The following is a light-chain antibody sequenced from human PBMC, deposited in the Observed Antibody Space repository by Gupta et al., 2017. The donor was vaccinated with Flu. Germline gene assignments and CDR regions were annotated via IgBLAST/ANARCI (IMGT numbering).Light chain of an antibody. Sequence: EIVLTQSPGTLSLSPGERATLSCRASQSVSSSYLAWYQQNPGKDTRLSIERPPSRATGRPDRFRGSGSGTDCTLIIIRLEPEDCAVDYCQQYGSSLPLTFGQGTKVESK. J-gene: IGKJ1*01. V-gene: IGKV3-20*01. CDR2: RPP. CDR3: QQYGSSLPLT. CDR1: QSVSSSY.